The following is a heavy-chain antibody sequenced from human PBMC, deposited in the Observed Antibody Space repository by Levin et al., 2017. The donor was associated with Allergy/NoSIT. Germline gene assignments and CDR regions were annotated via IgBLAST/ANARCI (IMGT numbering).Heavy chain of an antibody. V-gene: IGHV4-59*01. CDR3: ARTRGSYPFDI. J-gene: IGHJ3*02. D-gene: IGHD1-26*01. Sequence: TTSETLSLTCTVSGGSISSYYWSWIRQPPGKGLEWIGYIYYSGSTNYNPSLKSRVTISVDTSKNQFSLKLSSVTAADTAVYYCARTRGSYPFDIWGQGTMVTVSS. CDR1: GGSISSYY. CDR2: IYYSGST.